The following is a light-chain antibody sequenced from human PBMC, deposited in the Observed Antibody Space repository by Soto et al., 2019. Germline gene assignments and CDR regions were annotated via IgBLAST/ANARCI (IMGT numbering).Light chain of an antibody. Sequence: EIVLTQSPGTLSLSPGERATLSCRATQSVTSNFVGWYQQKPGQAPRLLIYGASSRATGIPDRFSGSGSGTDFTLTISRLEPEDFAVYFCQQYGNSPITFGQGTRLEI. J-gene: IGKJ5*01. V-gene: IGKV3-20*01. CDR2: GAS. CDR3: QQYGNSPIT. CDR1: QSVTSNF.